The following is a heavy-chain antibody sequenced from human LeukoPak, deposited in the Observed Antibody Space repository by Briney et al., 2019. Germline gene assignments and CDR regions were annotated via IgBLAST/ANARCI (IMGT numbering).Heavy chain of an antibody. CDR2: INHSGST. D-gene: IGHD6-13*01. V-gene: IGHV4-34*01. CDR3: ARLAAAGSRRVDY. J-gene: IGHJ4*02. CDR1: GGSFSGYY. Sequence: SETLSLTCAVYGGSFSGYYWSWIRQPPGKGLEWIGEINHSGSTNYNPSLKSRVTISVDTSKNQFSLKLSSVTAADTAVYYCARLAAAGSRRVDYWGQGTLVTVSP.